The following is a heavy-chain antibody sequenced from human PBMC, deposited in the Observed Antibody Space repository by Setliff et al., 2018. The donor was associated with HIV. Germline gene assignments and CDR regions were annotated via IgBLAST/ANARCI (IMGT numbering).Heavy chain of an antibody. CDR1: GYSISSGYY. CDR3: ARERQWLERDYFDY. CDR2: IYHSGST. Sequence: LSLTCAVSGYSISSGYYWGWIRQPPGKGLEWIGSIYHSGSTYYNPSLKSRVTISVDTSKNQFSLKLSSVTAADTAVYYCARERQWLERDYFDYWGQGTLVTVSS. J-gene: IGHJ4*02. D-gene: IGHD6-19*01. V-gene: IGHV4-38-2*02.